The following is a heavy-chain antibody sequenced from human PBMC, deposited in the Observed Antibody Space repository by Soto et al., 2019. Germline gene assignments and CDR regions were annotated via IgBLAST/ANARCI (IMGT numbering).Heavy chain of an antibody. CDR1: GFTFSSYA. D-gene: IGHD2-2*02. J-gene: IGHJ5*02. V-gene: IGHV3-23*01. Sequence: EMQLLESGGGLVQPGGSLRLSCAASGFTFSSYAMAWVRQAPGKGLEWASGISGSGVSTYSADSVKGRFTISRDNSKNTLYLQMNSLRAEDTAVYYCAKDRGSGSTSWYNGWFDPWGQGTLVTVSS. CDR3: AKDRGSGSTSWYNGWFDP. CDR2: ISGSGVST.